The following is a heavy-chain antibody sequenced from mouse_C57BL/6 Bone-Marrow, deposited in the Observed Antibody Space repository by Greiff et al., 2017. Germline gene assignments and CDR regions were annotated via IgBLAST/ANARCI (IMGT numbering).Heavy chain of an antibody. Sequence: QVQLKQSGAELVRPGASVTLSCKASGYTFTDYEMHWVKQTPVHGLEWIGAIDPETGGTAYNQKFKGKAILTADKSSSTAYMELRSLTSEDSAVYYCTRDGYDGKAVYYAMDYWGQGTSVTVSS. V-gene: IGHV1-15*01. CDR2: IDPETGGT. CDR1: GYTFTDYE. J-gene: IGHJ4*01. D-gene: IGHD2-14*01. CDR3: TRDGYDGKAVYYAMDY.